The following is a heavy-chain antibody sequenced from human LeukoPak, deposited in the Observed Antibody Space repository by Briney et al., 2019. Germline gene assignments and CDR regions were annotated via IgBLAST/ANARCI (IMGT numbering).Heavy chain of an antibody. CDR3: ARFRWAATWGAFDI. CDR2: IYTSGST. J-gene: IGHJ3*02. CDR1: GGSISSSY. V-gene: IGHV4-4*07. D-gene: IGHD2-15*01. Sequence: SETLSLTCSVSGGSISSSYWSWIRQPAGKGLEWIGRIYTSGSTNYNPSLKSRVTMSIDMSKNQFSLKLSSVTAADTAVYYCARFRWAATWGAFDIWGQGTMVTVSS.